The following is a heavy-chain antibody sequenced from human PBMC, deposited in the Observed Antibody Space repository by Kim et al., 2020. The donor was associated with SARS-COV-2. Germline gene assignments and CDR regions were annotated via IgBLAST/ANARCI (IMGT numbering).Heavy chain of an antibody. CDR3: ASGYSGYEEGNYYYYYGMDV. CDR1: GGSISSGDYY. V-gene: IGHV4-30-4*01. Sequence: SETLSLTCTVSGGSISSGDYYWSWIRQPPGKGLEWIGYIYYSGSNYYNPSLKGPVTISVDTSKNQFSLKLSSVTAADTAVYYCASGYSGYEEGNYYYYYGMDVWGQETTVTVSS. D-gene: IGHD5-12*01. CDR2: IYYSGSN. J-gene: IGHJ6*02.